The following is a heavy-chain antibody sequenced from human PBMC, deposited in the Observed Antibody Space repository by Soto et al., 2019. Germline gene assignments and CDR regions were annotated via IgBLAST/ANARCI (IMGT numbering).Heavy chain of an antibody. J-gene: IGHJ4*02. Sequence: SETLSLTCAVSGGSISGTTYSWSWIRQPQGKGLEWIGYIYDSGNTYYNPSLKSQFSISVDRSKNQFSLKLSSVTAADTAVYYCARGQGAAAGHSNFDYWGQGALVTVSS. CDR3: ARGQGAAAGHSNFDY. V-gene: IGHV4-30-2*01. D-gene: IGHD6-13*01. CDR2: IYDSGNT. CDR1: GGSISGTTYS.